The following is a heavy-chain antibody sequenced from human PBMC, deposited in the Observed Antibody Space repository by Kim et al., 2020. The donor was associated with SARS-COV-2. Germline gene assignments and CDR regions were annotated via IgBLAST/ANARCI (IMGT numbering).Heavy chain of an antibody. CDR3: AKAAVGASSGLDYFDY. Sequence: GGSLRLSCAASGFTFSSYGMHWVRQAPGKGLEWVAVISYDGSNKYYADSVKGRFTISRDNSKNTLYLQMNSLRAEDTAVYYCAKAAVGASSGLDYFDYWG. CDR1: GFTFSSYG. J-gene: IGHJ4*01. D-gene: IGHD3-22*01. CDR2: ISYDGSNK. V-gene: IGHV3-30*18.